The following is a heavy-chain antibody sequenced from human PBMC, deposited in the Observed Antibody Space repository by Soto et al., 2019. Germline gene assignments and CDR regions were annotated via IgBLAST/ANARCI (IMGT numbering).Heavy chain of an antibody. J-gene: IGHJ4*02. CDR3: ASRGGLGNYFDS. CDR1: GFTFRSFG. D-gene: IGHD3-16*01. Sequence: GFLRLSCAASGFTFRSFGMHWVRQAPGKGLQWVAYISNDGSNKKYVDSVKGRFSIVRDNSKSSLFLEMSSLRLEDTARYYCASRGGLGNYFDSWGQGALVTVSS. CDR2: ISNDGSNK. V-gene: IGHV3-30*03.